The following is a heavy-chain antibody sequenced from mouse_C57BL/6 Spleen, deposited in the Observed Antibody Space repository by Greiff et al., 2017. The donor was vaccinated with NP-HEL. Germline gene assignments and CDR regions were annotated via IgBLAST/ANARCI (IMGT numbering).Heavy chain of an antibody. J-gene: IGHJ3*01. D-gene: IGHD2-5*01. CDR3: APAYYSNWFAY. V-gene: IGHV1-19*01. CDR2: INPYNGGT. CDR1: GYTFTDYY. Sequence: VQLQQSGPVLVKPGASVKMSCKASGYTFTDYYMNWVKQSHGKSLEWIGVINPYNGGTSYNQKFKGKATLTVDKSSSTAYMELNSLTSEDSAVYYCAPAYYSNWFAYWGQGTLVTVSA.